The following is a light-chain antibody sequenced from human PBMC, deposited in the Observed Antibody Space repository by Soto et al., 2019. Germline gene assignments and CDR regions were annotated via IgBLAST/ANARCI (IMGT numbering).Light chain of an antibody. CDR1: QSVSSN. V-gene: IGKV3-15*01. J-gene: IGKJ4*01. Sequence: EIVMTQSPATLSVSPGERATLSCRASQSVSSNLAWFQQKPGQAPRLLMYGASTRATGLPDRFSGSGSGTEFTLTISSLQSEDFAVYYCQQYNNWPPLTFGGGTKVEI. CDR3: QQYNNWPPLT. CDR2: GAS.